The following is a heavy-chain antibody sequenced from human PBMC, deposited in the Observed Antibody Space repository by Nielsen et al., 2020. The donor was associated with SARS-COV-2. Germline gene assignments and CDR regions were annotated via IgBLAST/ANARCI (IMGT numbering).Heavy chain of an antibody. V-gene: IGHV3-64*01. D-gene: IGHD5-18*01. CDR3: ARDDRGYSYGYPFDY. CDR2: ISRDGHST. Sequence: GESLKISCAASGFTFSSYAMHWVRQAPGKGLEYVSAISRDGHSTYYANSVKGRFTISRDNSKNTLYLQMGSLRAEDMAVYYCARDDRGYSYGYPFDYWGQGTLVTVSS. CDR1: GFTFSSYA. J-gene: IGHJ4*02.